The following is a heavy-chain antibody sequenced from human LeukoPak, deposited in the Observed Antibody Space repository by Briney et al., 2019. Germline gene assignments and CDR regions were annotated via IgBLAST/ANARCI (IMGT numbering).Heavy chain of an antibody. V-gene: IGHV1-69*05. Sequence: ASVTVSCKASGGTFSSYAISWVRQAPGQGLEWMGGIIPIFGTANYAQKFQGRVTITTDESTSTAYMELSSLRSEDTAVYYCARDLTIMVRGVITTNWFDPCGQGTLVTVSS. J-gene: IGHJ5*02. CDR1: GGTFSSYA. D-gene: IGHD3-10*01. CDR2: IIPIFGTA. CDR3: ARDLTIMVRGVITTNWFDP.